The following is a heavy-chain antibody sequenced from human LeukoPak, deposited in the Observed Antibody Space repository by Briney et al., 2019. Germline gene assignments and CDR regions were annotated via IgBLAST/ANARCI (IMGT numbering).Heavy chain of an antibody. CDR2: ISWNSGSI. D-gene: IGHD4-17*01. J-gene: IGHJ4*02. Sequence: PGRSLRLSCAASGFTFDDYAMHWVRQAPGKGLEWVSGISWNSGSIGYADSVKGRFTISRDNAKNSLYLQMNSLRAEGTALYYCAKSDPMTTVTTGFDYWGQGTLVTVSS. CDR3: AKSDPMTTVTTGFDY. CDR1: GFTFDDYA. V-gene: IGHV3-9*01.